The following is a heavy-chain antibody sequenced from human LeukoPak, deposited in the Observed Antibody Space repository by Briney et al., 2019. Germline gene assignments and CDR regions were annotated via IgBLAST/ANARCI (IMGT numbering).Heavy chain of an antibody. Sequence: GGSLRLSCAASGFTFSNSAMTWVRQAPGKGLEWVSLISGSGGYTFYADSVKGRFTMSRDNSKNTVYLQMNSLRVEDAALYYCAKSPYRFNALDIWGQGTIVTVSS. J-gene: IGHJ3*02. CDR1: GFTFSNSA. D-gene: IGHD2-21*01. V-gene: IGHV3-23*01. CDR3: AKSPYRFNALDI. CDR2: ISGSGGYT.